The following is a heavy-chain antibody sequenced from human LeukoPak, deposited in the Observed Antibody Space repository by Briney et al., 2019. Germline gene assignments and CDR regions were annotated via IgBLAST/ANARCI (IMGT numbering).Heavy chain of an antibody. V-gene: IGHV1-8*01. D-gene: IGHD1-26*01. J-gene: IGHJ4*02. CDR2: MHPNSDDT. Sequence: ASVKVSCKASGYTFTNNDIHWVRQATGQGLEWMGWMHPNSDDTGYAQKFQGRVTMTRNTSISTAYMELSSLRPEDTAVYYCAKDFIAISEWEPLGYWGQGTLVTVSS. CDR3: AKDFIAISEWEPLGY. CDR1: GYTFTNND.